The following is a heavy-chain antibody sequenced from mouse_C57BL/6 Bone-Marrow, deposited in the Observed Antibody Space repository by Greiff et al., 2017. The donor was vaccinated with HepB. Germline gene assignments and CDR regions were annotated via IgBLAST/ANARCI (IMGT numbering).Heavy chain of an antibody. CDR3: ARRGNPAWFAY. J-gene: IGHJ3*01. CDR1: GYTFTSYW. Sequence: QVQLQQPGAELVMPGASVKLSCKASGYTFTSYWMHWVKQRPGQGLEWIGEIDPSDSYTNYNQKFKGKSTLTVDKSSSTAYMQLSSLTSEDSAVYYCARRGNPAWFAYWGQGTLVTVSA. V-gene: IGHV1-69*01. CDR2: IDPSDSYT.